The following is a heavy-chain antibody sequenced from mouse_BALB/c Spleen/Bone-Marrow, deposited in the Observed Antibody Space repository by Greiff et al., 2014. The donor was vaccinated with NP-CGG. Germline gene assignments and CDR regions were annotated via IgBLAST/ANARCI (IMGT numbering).Heavy chain of an antibody. CDR2: IKVSTGYT. Sequence: VQLQQSGAELAKPGASVKMSCKASGYTFTNYWMYWVKQRPGQGLEWIGYIKVSTGYTEYNQKFKDKATLTADKSSSTAYMQLSSLTSGDSAVYYCARDYYYAMDYGGQGTSVPVSS. CDR1: GYTFTNYW. CDR3: ARDYYYAMDY. V-gene: IGHV1-7*01. J-gene: IGHJ4*01. D-gene: IGHD2-4*01.